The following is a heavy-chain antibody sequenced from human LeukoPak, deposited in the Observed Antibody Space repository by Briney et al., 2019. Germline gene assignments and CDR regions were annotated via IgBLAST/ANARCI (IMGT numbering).Heavy chain of an antibody. CDR3: ARPSYCGAGCYYYFDY. Sequence: ASVKVSCKASGYTFSDYYIHWLRQAPGQGLEWMGWIKPNGCVTNYARNFQGRITMTRDTSISTAFMELSSLRSDDTAVYYCARPSYCGAGCYYYFDYWGQGTLVTVSS. D-gene: IGHD2-21*02. J-gene: IGHJ4*02. CDR2: IKPNGCVT. V-gene: IGHV1-2*02. CDR1: GYTFSDYY.